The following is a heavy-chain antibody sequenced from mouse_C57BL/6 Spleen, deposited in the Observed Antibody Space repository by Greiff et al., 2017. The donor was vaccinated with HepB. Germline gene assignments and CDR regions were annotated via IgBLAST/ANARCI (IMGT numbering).Heavy chain of an antibody. CDR2: IDPSDSYT. D-gene: IGHD1-1*01. V-gene: IGHV1-50*01. Sequence: VQLQQSGAELVKPGASVKLSCKASGYTFTSYWMQWVKQRPGQGLEWIGEIDPSDSYTNYNQKFKGKATLTVDTSSSTAYMQLSSLTSEDSAVYYCASSMKDYYGSLYYFDYWGQGTTLTVSS. CDR1: GYTFTSYW. J-gene: IGHJ2*01. CDR3: ASSMKDYYGSLYYFDY.